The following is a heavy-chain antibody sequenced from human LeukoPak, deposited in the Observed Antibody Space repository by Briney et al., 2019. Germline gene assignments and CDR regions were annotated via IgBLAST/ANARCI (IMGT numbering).Heavy chain of an antibody. J-gene: IGHJ6*02. CDR3: AKATPVGTTHYYYYYGMDV. Sequence: ASVKVSCKASGYTFTSYDINWVQQATGQGLEWMGWMNPNSGNTGYAQKFQGRVTMTRDTSTSTVYMELSSLRSEDTAVYYCAKATPVGTTHYYYYYGMDVWGQGTTVTVSS. CDR2: MNPNSGNT. D-gene: IGHD1-26*01. V-gene: IGHV1-8*01. CDR1: GYTFTSYD.